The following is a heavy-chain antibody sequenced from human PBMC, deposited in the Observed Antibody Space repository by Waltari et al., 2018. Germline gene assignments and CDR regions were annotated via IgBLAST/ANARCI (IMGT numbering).Heavy chain of an antibody. CDR1: GGSLSSGRYY. V-gene: IGHV4-61*02. CDR3: ARGGGGSWPFDY. CDR2: IYTSGST. D-gene: IGHD2-15*01. J-gene: IGHJ4*02. Sequence: QVQLQESGPGLVKPSQTLSLPCTVSGGSLSSGRYYWSWIRQPAGKGLEWIGRIYTSGSTNYNPSPKSRVTISVDTSKNQFSLKLSSVTAADTAVYYCARGGGGSWPFDYWGQGTLVTVSS.